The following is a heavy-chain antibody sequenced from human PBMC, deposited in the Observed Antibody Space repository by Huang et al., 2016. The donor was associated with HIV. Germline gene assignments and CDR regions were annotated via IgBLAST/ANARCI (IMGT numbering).Heavy chain of an antibody. Sequence: QVQLVESGGGVVQPGRSLRLSCAASGFPFNNHAMHWVRQAPGKGLDWVGGISNDGSNNYYADSVKGRFTISRDSSKSTLFLHMTSLRTEDTAVYYCARAKDTWDAYDIWGQGTMVIVSS. CDR1: GFPFNNHA. CDR2: ISNDGSNN. V-gene: IGHV3-30-3*01. D-gene: IGHD5-18*01. CDR3: ARAKDTWDAYDI. J-gene: IGHJ3*02.